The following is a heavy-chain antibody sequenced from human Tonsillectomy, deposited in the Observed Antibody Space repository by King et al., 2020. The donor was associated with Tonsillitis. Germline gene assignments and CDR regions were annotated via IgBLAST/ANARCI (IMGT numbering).Heavy chain of an antibody. V-gene: IGHV1-46*01. Sequence: QLVQSGAEVKKPGASVKVSCKASGYTFTSYHVHWVRQAPGQGLEWVGIINPSGGSTGSSQKFQGRVTMTRDTSTSTVYMELSSLTPEDTAVYYCARDGANYLFKYWGQGTLVTVSS. CDR2: INPSGGST. J-gene: IGHJ4*02. D-gene: IGHD4/OR15-4a*01. CDR1: GYTFTSYH. CDR3: ARDGANYLFKY.